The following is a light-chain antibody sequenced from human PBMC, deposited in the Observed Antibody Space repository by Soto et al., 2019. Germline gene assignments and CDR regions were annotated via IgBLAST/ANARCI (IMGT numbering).Light chain of an antibody. CDR3: QQYNNWPPKVT. CDR1: QSVSSN. V-gene: IGKV3-15*01. J-gene: IGKJ4*01. CDR2: GAS. Sequence: EIVMTQSPATLSVSPGERATLSCRASQSVSSNLAWYQQKPGQAPRLLIYGASTRATGIPARFSGGGSGTEFTLTISSLQSEDFAVYYCQQYNNWPPKVTFGGGTKVEIK.